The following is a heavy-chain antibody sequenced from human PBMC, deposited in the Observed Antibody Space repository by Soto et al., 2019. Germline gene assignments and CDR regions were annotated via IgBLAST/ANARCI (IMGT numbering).Heavy chain of an antibody. J-gene: IGHJ5*02. CDR1: GGSFSAYY. D-gene: IGHD6-19*01. V-gene: IGHV4-34*01. CDR2: INHSGST. Sequence: SETVPLTCAVYGGSFSAYYWSWIRQPPGKGLEWIGEINHSGSTNYNPSLKSRVTISVDTSKNQFSLKLSSVTAADTAVYYCARGPLLSIAVAGNNWFDPWGQGTQVTVSS. CDR3: ARGPLLSIAVAGNNWFDP.